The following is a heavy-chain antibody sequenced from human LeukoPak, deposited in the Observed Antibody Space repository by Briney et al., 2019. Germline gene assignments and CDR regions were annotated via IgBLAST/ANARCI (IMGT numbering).Heavy chain of an antibody. D-gene: IGHD3-10*01. J-gene: IGHJ4*02. CDR3: ARDSGSGIDY. CDR2: IYTSGST. Sequence: SETLSLTCTVSGGSISSGSYYWSWIRQPAGKGLEWIGRIYTSGSTNYNPSLKSRVTISVDKSKNQFSLKLSSVTAADTAVYYCARDSGSGIDYWGQGTLVTVSS. CDR1: GGSISSGSYY. V-gene: IGHV4-61*02.